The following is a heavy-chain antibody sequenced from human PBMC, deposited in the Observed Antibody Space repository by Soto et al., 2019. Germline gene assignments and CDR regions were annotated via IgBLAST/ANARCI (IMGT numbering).Heavy chain of an antibody. J-gene: IGHJ4*02. V-gene: IGHV4-4*02. Sequence: PSETMSLTFLVSSHFIIVNCWSPSVPQSPGKDLEWIGEMYHRGSHIYKPSLKNRDTMSHDESKNEFCVTMDSVTAAYTAIYYFMSSVILGDGDYKGLSRVHSFDRWGPGTLVTVSS. CDR2: MYHRGSH. CDR1: SHFIIVNCW. D-gene: IGHD2-21*01. CDR3: MSSVILGDGDYKGLSRVHSFDR.